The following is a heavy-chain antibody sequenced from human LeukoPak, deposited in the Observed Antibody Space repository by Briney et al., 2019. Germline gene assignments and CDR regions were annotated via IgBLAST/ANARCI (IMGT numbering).Heavy chain of an antibody. J-gene: IGHJ4*02. CDR2: MNPNSGNT. V-gene: IGHV1-8*01. Sequence: ASVKVSCKASGYTFTSYDINWVRQATGQGLEWMGWMNPNSGNTGYAQKFQGRVTMTRNTSISTAYMELSSLRSEDTAVYYCARGRRLLWLGELPPYYFDYWGQGTLVTVSS. CDR1: GYTFTSYD. D-gene: IGHD3-10*01. CDR3: ARGRRLLWLGELPPYYFDY.